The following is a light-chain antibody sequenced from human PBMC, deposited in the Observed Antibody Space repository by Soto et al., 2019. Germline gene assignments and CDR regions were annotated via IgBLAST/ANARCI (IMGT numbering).Light chain of an antibody. Sequence: EIVMTQSPVTLSVSPGDRATLSCRASQSVNSNLAWYQHKPGQTPKLLIYVASTRATGIPARFRGSGSGTEFTLTISSLQSEDFAVYYCQQYNVWPLTFGGGTKVEFK. V-gene: IGKV3-15*01. CDR1: QSVNSN. CDR3: QQYNVWPLT. CDR2: VAS. J-gene: IGKJ4*01.